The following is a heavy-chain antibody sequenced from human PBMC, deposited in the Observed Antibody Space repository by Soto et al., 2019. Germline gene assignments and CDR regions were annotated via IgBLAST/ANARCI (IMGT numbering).Heavy chain of an antibody. CDR3: ARGGEEKATILPLYYNSGMDV. CDR2: INPSGGST. J-gene: IGHJ6*02. D-gene: IGHD3-16*01. V-gene: IGHV1-46*01. CDR1: GYTFTSYA. Sequence: ASVKVSCKASGYTFTSYAMNWVRQAPGQGLEWMAIINPSGGSTSYAQRFQGRVTMTRDTSTSTVFMEVSSLRSEDTAVYYCARGGEEKATILPLYYNSGMDVWGQGTTVTVSS.